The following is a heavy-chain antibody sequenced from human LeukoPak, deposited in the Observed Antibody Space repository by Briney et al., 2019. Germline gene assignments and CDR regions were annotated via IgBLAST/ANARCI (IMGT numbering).Heavy chain of an antibody. V-gene: IGHV1-18*01. CDR3: ARAQSGRGAFDY. J-gene: IGHJ4*02. CDR2: IRTYDGNT. Sequence: ASVKVSCKASGYTFTSYGISWVRQAPGQGLEWMGWIRTYDGNTNYAQKLQGRVTMTTDTFTTTAYMDLRSLRFDDTAVYYCARAQSGRGAFDYWGQGTLVTVSS. CDR1: GYTFTSYG. D-gene: IGHD3-3*01.